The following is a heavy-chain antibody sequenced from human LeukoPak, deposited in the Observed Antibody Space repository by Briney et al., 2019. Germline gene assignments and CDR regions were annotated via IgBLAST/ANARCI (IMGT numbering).Heavy chain of an antibody. CDR2: INPNRGDT. V-gene: IGHV1-2*02. CDR3: ARRRYNWRNGVSAFDI. D-gene: IGHD1-20*01. Sequence: ASVKVSCKASGFNFNNYYIHWVRQAPGQGLEWMGWINPNRGDTKFAQKFQDRVTMTRDTFTGTAYMELTRLRSDDTAVYFCARRRYNWRNGVSAFDIWGQGTMVTVSS. CDR1: GFNFNNYY. J-gene: IGHJ3*02.